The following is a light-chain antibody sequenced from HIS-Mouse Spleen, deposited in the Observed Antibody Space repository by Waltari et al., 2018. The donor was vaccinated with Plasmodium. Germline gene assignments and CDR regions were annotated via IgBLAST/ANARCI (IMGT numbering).Light chain of an antibody. CDR2: AAS. CDR3: QQLNSYPRT. Sequence: DIQLTQSPSFLSASVGDRVTITCRASQGISSYLAWYQQKPGKAPKLLIYAASTLQSGVPSMFSGIGSGTEFTLTISSLQSEDFATYYCQQLNSYPRTFGQGTKVEIK. V-gene: IGKV1-9*01. CDR1: QGISSY. J-gene: IGKJ1*01.